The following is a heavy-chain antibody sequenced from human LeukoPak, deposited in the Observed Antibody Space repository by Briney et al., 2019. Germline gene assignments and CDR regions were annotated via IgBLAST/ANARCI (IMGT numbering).Heavy chain of an antibody. Sequence: SETLSLTCIVSGGSISSYSWNWIRQPPGKGLEWIGYIYYSGSTNYNPSLKSRVTISVDTSKNQFSLKLSSVTAADTAVYYCARAVTVYDFWSGYLPNWFDPWGQGTLVTVSS. V-gene: IGHV4-59*01. CDR3: ARAVTVYDFWSGYLPNWFDP. D-gene: IGHD3-3*01. CDR1: GGSISSYS. J-gene: IGHJ5*02. CDR2: IYYSGST.